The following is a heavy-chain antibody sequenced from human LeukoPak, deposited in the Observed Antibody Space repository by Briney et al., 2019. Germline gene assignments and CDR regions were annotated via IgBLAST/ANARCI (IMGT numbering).Heavy chain of an antibody. CDR3: ARGDYDSSGLTNAFDI. CDR1: GVSITNYY. V-gene: IGHV4-4*07. CDR2: MYISGST. Sequence: PSETLSLTCTVSGVSITNYYWAWIRQPAGKGLEWIGRMYISGSTNYNPSLKSRVTISIDKTKNQFSLKLRSVTAADTAVYYCARGDYDSSGLTNAFDIWGQGTMVTVSS. J-gene: IGHJ3*02. D-gene: IGHD3-22*01.